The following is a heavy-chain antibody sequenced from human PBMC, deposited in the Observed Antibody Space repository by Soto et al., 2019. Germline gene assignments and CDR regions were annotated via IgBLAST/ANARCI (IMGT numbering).Heavy chain of an antibody. D-gene: IGHD6-25*01. CDR2: IFPGDSET. CDR1: GYSFINSW. V-gene: IGHV5-51*01. Sequence: PGESLKISCKGSGYSFINSWIGWVRQMPGKGLEWMGIIFPGDSETRYSPSFQGQVTISADKSISTAYLQWSSLKASDTAMYYWARLQAAAGTRWFDPWGQGTLVTVSS. J-gene: IGHJ5*02. CDR3: ARLQAAAGTRWFDP.